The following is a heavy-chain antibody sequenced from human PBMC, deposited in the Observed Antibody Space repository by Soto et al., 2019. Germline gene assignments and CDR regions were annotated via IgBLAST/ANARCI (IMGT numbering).Heavy chain of an antibody. CDR3: ARGDPKGTTWYYFDH. Sequence: QVQLQQWGAGPLKPSETLSLTCAVYGGSFTSYYWTWIRQPPEKGLEWIGEISHSGSTKYNPSLKSRLPISVDTSKNQFSLRLRSVTAADTAVYYCARGDPKGTTWYYFDHWGQGALVTVSS. CDR1: GGSFTSYY. CDR2: ISHSGST. J-gene: IGHJ4*02. V-gene: IGHV4-34*01. D-gene: IGHD3-10*01.